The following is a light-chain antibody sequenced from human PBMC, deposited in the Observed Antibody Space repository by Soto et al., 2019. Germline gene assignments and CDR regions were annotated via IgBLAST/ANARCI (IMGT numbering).Light chain of an antibody. J-gene: IGLJ2*01. CDR2: GVR. CDR3: SSYTTTNTHVV. V-gene: IGLV2-14*01. Sequence: QSVLTQPASVSGSPGQSITISCTGTSSALDYGYVAWYQQYPGKAPKLIIYGVRNWPSGVPNRFSGSMSGNTASLTISGLQAEDEADYYCSSYTTTNTHVVFGGGTKVTVL. CDR1: SSALDYGY.